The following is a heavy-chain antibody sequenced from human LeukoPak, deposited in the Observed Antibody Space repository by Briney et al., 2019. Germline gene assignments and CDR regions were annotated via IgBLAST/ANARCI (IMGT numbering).Heavy chain of an antibody. D-gene: IGHD1-1*01. V-gene: IGHV1-69*13. CDR1: GGTFSSYA. J-gene: IGHJ4*02. CDR2: IIPIFGTA. Sequence: ASVKASCKASGGTFSSYAISWVRQAPGQGLEWMGGIIPIFGTANYAQKFQGRVTITADESTSTAYMELSSLRSEDTAVYYCARDEREYYFDYWGQGTLVTVSS. CDR3: ARDEREYYFDY.